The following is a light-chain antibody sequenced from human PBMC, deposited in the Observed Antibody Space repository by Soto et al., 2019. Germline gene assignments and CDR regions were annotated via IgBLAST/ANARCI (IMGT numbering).Light chain of an antibody. Sequence: EVVMTQSPATLSVSPGERATLSCRASQSVSSNLAWYQQKPGQAPRLLIYGASIRAAGIPARFSGSGSGTEFTLTISSLQSEDFAVYYCQQYEKVLPDTFSQGTKLEIK. CDR1: QSVSSN. CDR3: QQYEKVLPDT. V-gene: IGKV3-15*01. J-gene: IGKJ2*01. CDR2: GAS.